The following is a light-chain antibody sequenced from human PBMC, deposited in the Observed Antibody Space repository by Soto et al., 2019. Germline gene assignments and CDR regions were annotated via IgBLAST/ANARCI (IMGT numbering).Light chain of an antibody. J-gene: IGKJ2*01. Sequence: DIQMTQSPSSLSASVGDRVTISCRASQNIEKFLNWYQQKPGRAPKLLIYASASLQSGGPLRFSGSGSGTDFTPTISSLQPEEVATYHCQQSHTSPHTFGQGTNLDI. CDR1: QNIEKF. CDR3: QQSHTSPHT. V-gene: IGKV1-39*01. CDR2: ASA.